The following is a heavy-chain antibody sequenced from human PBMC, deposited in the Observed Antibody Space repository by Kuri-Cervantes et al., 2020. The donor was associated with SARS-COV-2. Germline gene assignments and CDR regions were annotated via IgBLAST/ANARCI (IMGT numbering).Heavy chain of an antibody. CDR3: ARVTTVTEGY. J-gene: IGHJ4*02. V-gene: IGHV3-21*01. CDR1: GFTFSSYS. CDR2: ISSSSYI. D-gene: IGHD4-11*01. Sequence: GGSLRLSCAASGFTFSSYSMNWVRQAPGKGLEWVSPISSSSYIYYADSVKGRFTISRDNAKNSLYLQMNSLRAEDTAVYYCARVTTVTEGYWGQGTLVTVSS.